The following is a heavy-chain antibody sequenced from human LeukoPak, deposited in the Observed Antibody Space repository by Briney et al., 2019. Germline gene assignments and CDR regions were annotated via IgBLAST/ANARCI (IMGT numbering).Heavy chain of an antibody. V-gene: IGHV3-23*01. CDR2: LSGGGEST. J-gene: IGHJ4*02. Sequence: GGSLRLSCAASGFTFGSYVMSWVRQAPGKGLEWVSALSGGGESTYYVDSVKGRFTTSRDNSKNMLYLQLNCLRAEDTAVYYCAKGSSSGRPYYFDYWGQGALVTVSS. CDR1: GFTFGSYV. D-gene: IGHD6-19*01. CDR3: AKGSSSGRPYYFDY.